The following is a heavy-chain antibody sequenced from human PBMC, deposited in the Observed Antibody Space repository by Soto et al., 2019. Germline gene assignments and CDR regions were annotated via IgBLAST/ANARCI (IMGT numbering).Heavy chain of an antibody. V-gene: IGHV3-30-3*01. J-gene: IGHJ2*01. CDR2: ISYDGSYE. Sequence: QVQLLESGGGVVQPGRSLRLSCAASEFTLTPYAMHWVRQAPGKGLEWVALISYDGSYESYADSVKGRFTISRDNLKNTLYLQMNSLSAEDTAVYYCASDYDRGSGSYFWKYDLWGRGTLVTVSS. CDR3: ASDYDRGSGSYFWKYDL. CDR1: EFTLTPYA. D-gene: IGHD1-26*01.